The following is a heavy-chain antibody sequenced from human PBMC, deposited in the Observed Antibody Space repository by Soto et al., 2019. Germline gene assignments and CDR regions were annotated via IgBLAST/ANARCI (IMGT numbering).Heavy chain of an antibody. CDR2: IYYSGST. V-gene: IGHV4-59*01. CDR3: ARDAGGPYDH. J-gene: IGHJ4*01. D-gene: IGHD2-15*01. Sequence: SETLSLTCTVSGAPITINYCICIRQAPGKGLEWIGYIYYSGSTTYNPSLKSRVTMSADTSKDQFSLKLNSVTAADTAVYYCARDAGGPYDHWGPGTLVTVPQ. CDR1: GAPITINY.